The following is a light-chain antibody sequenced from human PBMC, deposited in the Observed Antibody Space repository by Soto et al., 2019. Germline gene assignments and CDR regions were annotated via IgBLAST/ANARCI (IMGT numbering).Light chain of an antibody. CDR3: QQLKSYPIT. V-gene: IGKV1-9*01. Sequence: DIQLTQSPSFLSASVGDRVTITCRASQGISSYLAWYQQKPGKAPKLLIYAASTLQGGVPSRFSGSASGTEFNLTISSLKPEDFATYYCQQLKSYPITCGLGTRLETK. J-gene: IGKJ5*01. CDR1: QGISSY. CDR2: AAS.